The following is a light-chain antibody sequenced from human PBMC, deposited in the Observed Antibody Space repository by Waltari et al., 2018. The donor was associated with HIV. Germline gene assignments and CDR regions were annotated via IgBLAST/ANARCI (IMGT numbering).Light chain of an antibody. CDR2: EDK. J-gene: IGLJ2*01. CDR3: QSYDNNNHVV. CDR1: SGRIDSRY. V-gene: IGLV6-57*03. Sequence: NFMLTQPHSVSESPGKTVTISCTRSSGRIDSRYVQCYQQRPGSAPTTVIYEDKQRPAGVPDRFSGSIDSSSNSASLTISGLKTEDEADYYCQSYDNNNHVVFGGGTKLPVL.